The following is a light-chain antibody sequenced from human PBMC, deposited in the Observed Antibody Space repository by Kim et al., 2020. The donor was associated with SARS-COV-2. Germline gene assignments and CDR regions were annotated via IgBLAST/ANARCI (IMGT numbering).Light chain of an antibody. J-gene: IGLJ3*02. CDR2: EGS. CDR3: CSYAGSSTLV. CDR1: SSDVGSSNL. V-gene: IGLV2-23*01. Sequence: QSITISCTGTSSDVGSSNLVSWYQQHPGKAPKLMIYEGSKRPSGVSNRFSGSKSGNTASLTISGLQAEDEADYYCCSYAGSSTLVFGGGTKLTVL.